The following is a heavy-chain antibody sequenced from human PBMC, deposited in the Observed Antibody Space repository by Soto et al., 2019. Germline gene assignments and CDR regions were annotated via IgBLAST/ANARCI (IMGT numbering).Heavy chain of an antibody. V-gene: IGHV4-30-4*01. CDR2: IYYSGST. Sequence: PSETLSLTCSVSGGSIRSGGYYWSWIRQTPGKGLEWIGYIYYSGSTYYNPSLKSRVTISVDTSKNQFSLKLSSVTAADSAVYYCARRYGYSFDYWGEGTLVTVSS. D-gene: IGHD1-1*01. J-gene: IGHJ4*02. CDR3: ARRYGYSFDY. CDR1: GGSIRSGGYY.